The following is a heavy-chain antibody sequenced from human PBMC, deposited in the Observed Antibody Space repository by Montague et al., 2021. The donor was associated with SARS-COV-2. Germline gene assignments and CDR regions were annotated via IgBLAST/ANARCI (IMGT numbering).Heavy chain of an antibody. CDR2: ISYDGSNK. CDR1: GFTFSSYA. Sequence: SLRLSCAASGFTFSSYAMHWVRQAPGKGLEWVAAISYDGSNKYYADSVKGRFTISRDNSKNTLYLQMNSLRAEDTAVYYCARDLPYFDSGGFLDYWGQGTLVTVSS. J-gene: IGHJ4*02. V-gene: IGHV3-30-3*01. CDR3: ARDLPYFDSGGFLDY. D-gene: IGHD3-9*01.